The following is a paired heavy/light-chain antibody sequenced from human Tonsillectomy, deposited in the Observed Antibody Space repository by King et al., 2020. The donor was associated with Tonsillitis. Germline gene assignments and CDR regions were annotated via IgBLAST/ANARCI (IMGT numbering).Light chain of an antibody. CDR2: WAS. Sequence: DIVMTQSPDSLAVSLGERATINCKSSQSLSYGSHNKNFLAWYQQRPGQPPKLLFYWASTRESGVPDRFSGSGSGTDFTLSISSLQAEDVAVYYCQQNFDTPFTFGPGTKVEIK. CDR3: QQNFDTPFT. V-gene: IGKV4-1*01. CDR1: QSLSYGSHNKNF. J-gene: IGKJ3*01.
Heavy chain of an antibody. J-gene: IGHJ3*01. CDR1: GYNFPTFW. D-gene: IGHD5-12*01. CDR3: ARRQVGSDAFDV. Sequence: DVQLVQSGAEVKKPGESLKISCKGSGYNFPTFWIGWVRQMPGKGLEWMGFIYPRDSETKYGPSFEGQFTISADRAITTAYLQWGSLRASDTGLYYCARRQVGSDAFDVWGQGTMVTVSS. CDR2: IYPRDSET. V-gene: IGHV5-51*03.